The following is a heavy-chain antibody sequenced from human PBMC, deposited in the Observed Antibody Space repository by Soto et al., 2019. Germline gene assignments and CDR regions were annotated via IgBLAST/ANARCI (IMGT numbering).Heavy chain of an antibody. Sequence: GGSLRLSCEASGFTFSSYAMHWVRQAPGEGLEYVSAISGNGGTTYYANSVRGRFIISRDNSKNTLYLQMSSLRVEDTAVYYCVKGEYYYDSSGYYPFDYWGQGTLVTVSS. CDR3: VKGEYYYDSSGYYPFDY. CDR1: GFTFSSYA. V-gene: IGHV3-64*01. J-gene: IGHJ4*02. D-gene: IGHD3-22*01. CDR2: ISGNGGTT.